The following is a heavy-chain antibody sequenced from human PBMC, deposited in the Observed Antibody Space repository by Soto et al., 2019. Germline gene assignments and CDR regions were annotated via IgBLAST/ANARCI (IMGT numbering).Heavy chain of an antibody. V-gene: IGHV1-46*01. CDR2: INPSGGST. D-gene: IGHD2-15*01. Sequence: GASVKVSCKASGYTFTSYYMHWVRQAPGQGLEWMGIINPSGGSTSYAQKFQGRVTMTRDTSTSTVYMELSSLRSEDTAVYYCARVGCSGGSCYGNYYYYMDVWGKGTTVTVSS. CDR1: GYTFTSYY. J-gene: IGHJ6*03. CDR3: ARVGCSGGSCYGNYYYYMDV.